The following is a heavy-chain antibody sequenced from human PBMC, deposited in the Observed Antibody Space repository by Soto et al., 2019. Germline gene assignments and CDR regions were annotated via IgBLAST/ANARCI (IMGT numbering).Heavy chain of an antibody. CDR3: ASLGRNYYNGMDV. V-gene: IGHV4-4*07. J-gene: IGHJ6*02. CDR2: ISPDGSA. Sequence: WTWIRQPAGKGLEWMGRISPDGSATYNPSLQSRVSMFADTSNNEFSLRLTSVTAADTAVYYCASLGRNYYNGMDVWGQGTSVTVSS.